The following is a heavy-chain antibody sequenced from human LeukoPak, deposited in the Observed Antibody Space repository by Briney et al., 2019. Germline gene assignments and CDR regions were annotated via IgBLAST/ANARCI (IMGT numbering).Heavy chain of an antibody. CDR3: ARDKYVTTQTFDY. D-gene: IGHD4-17*01. V-gene: IGHV3-48*04. J-gene: IGHJ4*02. CDR1: GFTFSSYS. CDR2: ISSSSSTI. Sequence: GGSLRLSCAASGFTFSSYSMNWVRQAPGKGLEWVSYISSSSSTIYYADSVKGRFTISRDNAKNSLYLQMNSLRAEDTAVYYCARDKYVTTQTFDYWGQGTLVTVSS.